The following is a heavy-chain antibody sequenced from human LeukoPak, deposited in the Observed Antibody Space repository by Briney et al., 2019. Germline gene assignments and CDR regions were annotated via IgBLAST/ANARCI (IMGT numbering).Heavy chain of an antibody. Sequence: GGSLRLSCSASGFTFSSYAMHWVRQAPGKGLEYVSAISSNGGSTYYADSVKGRFTISRDNSKNTLYLQMNSLRAEDTAVYYCSKDLGFITVTGTFDYWGQGTLVTVSS. CDR2: ISSNGGST. CDR3: SKDLGFITVTGTFDY. CDR1: GFTFSSYA. V-gene: IGHV3-64*04. J-gene: IGHJ4*02. D-gene: IGHD1-20*01.